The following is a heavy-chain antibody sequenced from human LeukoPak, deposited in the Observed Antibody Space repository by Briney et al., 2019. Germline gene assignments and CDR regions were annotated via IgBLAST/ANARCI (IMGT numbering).Heavy chain of an antibody. CDR1: GFTFSSYW. Sequence: GGSLRLSCAASGFTFSSYWMSWVRQAPGKGLEWVANIKQDGSEEYYVDSVKGRFTISRDNAKNSLYLQMNSLRAEGTAVYYCARDRVATKIWGYYYYMDVWGKGTTVTVSS. J-gene: IGHJ6*03. CDR3: ARDRVATKIWGYYYYMDV. D-gene: IGHD5-12*01. V-gene: IGHV3-7*01. CDR2: IKQDGSEE.